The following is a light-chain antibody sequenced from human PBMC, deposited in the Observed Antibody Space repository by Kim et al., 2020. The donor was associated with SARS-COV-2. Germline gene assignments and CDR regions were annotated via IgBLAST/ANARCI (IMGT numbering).Light chain of an antibody. CDR2: GAS. CDR1: QSVTSNY. CDR3: QQYSTGLYT. Sequence: EIVLTQSPDTLSLSPGERATLSCRASQSVTSNYLAWYRQKPGQAPRLLIYGASSRATGIPDRFSASGSGTDFTLTISRLEPEDFAVYYCQQYSTGLYTFGQGTKLEI. V-gene: IGKV3-20*01. J-gene: IGKJ2*01.